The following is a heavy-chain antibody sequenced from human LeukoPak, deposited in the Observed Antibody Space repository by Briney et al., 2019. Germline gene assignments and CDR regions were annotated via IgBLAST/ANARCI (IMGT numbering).Heavy chain of an antibody. CDR3: ASSLLGSSGWPESEYFHH. Sequence: SETLSLTCAVYGGSFSGYYWSWIRQPPGKGLEWIGEINHSGSTNYNPSLKSRVTISVDTSKNQFSLKLSSVTAADTAVYYCASSLLGSSGWPESEYFHHWGQGTLVIVSS. J-gene: IGHJ1*01. CDR2: INHSGST. D-gene: IGHD6-19*01. V-gene: IGHV4-34*01. CDR1: GGSFSGYY.